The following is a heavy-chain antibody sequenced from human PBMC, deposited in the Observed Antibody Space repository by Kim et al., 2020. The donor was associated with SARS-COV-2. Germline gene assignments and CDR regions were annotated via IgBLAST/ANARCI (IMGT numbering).Heavy chain of an antibody. J-gene: IGHJ6*02. D-gene: IGHD3-3*01. V-gene: IGHV3-30*02. CDR3: AKDPERITIFGVVKYYYGMDV. Sequence: FTISRDNSKNTLYLQMNSLRAEDTAVYYCAKDPERITIFGVVKYYYGMDVWGQGTTVTVSS.